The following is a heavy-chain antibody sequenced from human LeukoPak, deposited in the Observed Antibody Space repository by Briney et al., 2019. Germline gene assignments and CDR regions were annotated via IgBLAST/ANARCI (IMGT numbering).Heavy chain of an antibody. CDR3: ARVLPHRHLRYGYYGRRGYAFDI. CDR2: IYYSGST. V-gene: IGHV4-31*03. Sequence: SETLSLTCTVSGGSISSGGYYWSWIHQHPGKGLEWIEYIYYSGSTYYNPSLKSRVIISVDTSKNQFSLKLSSVTAADTAVYYCARVLPHRHLRYGYYGRRGYAFDIWGQGAMVTVSS. J-gene: IGHJ3*02. D-gene: IGHD4-17*01. CDR1: GGSISSGGYY.